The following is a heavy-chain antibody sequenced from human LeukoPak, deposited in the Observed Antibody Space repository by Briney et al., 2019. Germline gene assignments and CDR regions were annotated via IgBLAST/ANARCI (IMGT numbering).Heavy chain of an antibody. J-gene: IGHJ4*02. Sequence: PGGSLRLSCAASGFTFSDYYMDWVRQTPGKGLEWIGRSRNKANSYATEYDPSVKGRFTISRDAAKNSLYLEINSLRTEDTAVYYCARDDGGSYDCWGQGTLVIVSS. CDR3: ARDDGGSYDC. D-gene: IGHD3-16*01. CDR1: GFTFSDYY. CDR2: SRNKANSYAT. V-gene: IGHV3-72*01.